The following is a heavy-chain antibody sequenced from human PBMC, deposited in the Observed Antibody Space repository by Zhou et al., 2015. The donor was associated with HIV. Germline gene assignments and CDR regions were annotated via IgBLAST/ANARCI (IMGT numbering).Heavy chain of an antibody. CDR2: ISKTGNTI. Sequence: EMQLLESGGGLVKPGGSLRLSCAASGFTFSSYSMTWIRQAPGKGLECLSFISKTGNTINYLDSVKGRFTISRDNAKNSLSLQMDSLRVEDTAVYYCARDFRSFTFDIWGQGTIVTVSS. CDR1: GFTFSSYS. V-gene: IGHV3-21*05. CDR3: ARDFRSFTFDI. J-gene: IGHJ3*02. D-gene: IGHD3-3*01.